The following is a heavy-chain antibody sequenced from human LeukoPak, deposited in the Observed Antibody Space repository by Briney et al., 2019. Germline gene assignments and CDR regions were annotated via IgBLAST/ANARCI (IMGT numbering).Heavy chain of an antibody. V-gene: IGHV3-11*01. CDR2: ISSSGSTI. Sequence: GGSLRLSCAASGFTFSDYYMSWIRQAPGKGLEWVSYISSSGSTIYYADSVKGRFTISRDNAKSSLYLQMNSLRAEDTAVYYCARDTPYYDSSGYYEDPFDYWGQGTLVTVSS. CDR1: GFTFSDYY. D-gene: IGHD3-22*01. J-gene: IGHJ4*02. CDR3: ARDTPYYDSSGYYEDPFDY.